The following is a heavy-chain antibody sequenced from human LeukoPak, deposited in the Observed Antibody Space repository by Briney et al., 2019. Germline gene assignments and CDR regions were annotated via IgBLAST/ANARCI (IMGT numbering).Heavy chain of an antibody. D-gene: IGHD3-3*01. V-gene: IGHV4-59*01. CDR2: IYYSGST. J-gene: IGHJ3*02. CDR1: GGSISSYY. Sequence: SETLSLTCTVSGGSISSYYWSWIRQPPGKGLEWIGYIYYSGSTNYNPSLKSRVTISVDTSKNQFSLKLSSVTAADTAVYYCARAHDLNGTSYDFWSGRGTFDIWGQGTMVTVSS. CDR3: ARAHDLNGTSYDFWSGRGTFDI.